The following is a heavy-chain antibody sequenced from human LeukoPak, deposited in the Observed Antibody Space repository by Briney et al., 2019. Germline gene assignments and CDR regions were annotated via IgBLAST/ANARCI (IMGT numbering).Heavy chain of an antibody. Sequence: GASVKVSCKASGGTFSSYAISWVRQAPGQGLEWMGGIIPISGTANYAQKFQGRVTITADESTSTAYMELSSLRSEDTAVYYCARAYSSGQPFDYWGQGTLVTVSS. CDR3: ARAYSSGQPFDY. J-gene: IGHJ4*02. V-gene: IGHV1-69*13. D-gene: IGHD6-19*01. CDR2: IIPISGTA. CDR1: GGTFSSYA.